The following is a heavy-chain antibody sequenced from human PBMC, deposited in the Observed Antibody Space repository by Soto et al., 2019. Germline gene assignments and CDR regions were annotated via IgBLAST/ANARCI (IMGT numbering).Heavy chain of an antibody. D-gene: IGHD6-13*01. CDR3: VRGKSDIAAAGSAFDL. V-gene: IGHV1-18*01. Sequence: ASVKVSCKASGYTFTRYGISWVRQAPGQGLEWMGWISARNGNTYYAEKFQGRVIMTTDTSTSTAYMDLRSLRSDDTAVYYCVRGKSDIAAAGSAFDLWGQGTMVT. CDR1: GYTFTRYG. J-gene: IGHJ3*01. CDR2: ISARNGNT.